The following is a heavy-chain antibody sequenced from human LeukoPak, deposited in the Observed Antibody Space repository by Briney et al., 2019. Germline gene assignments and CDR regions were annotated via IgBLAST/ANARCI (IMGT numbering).Heavy chain of an antibody. V-gene: IGHV3-15*01. Sequence: GGSLRLSCAASGFTFSNAWMSWVRQAPGRGLEWLGRIKSKIDGGTTVYAAPVEDRFTILRNDSTNTLYLQMNSLKTEDTAVYYCTTELTIFEQVVIPGYFDSWGQGTLVTVSS. D-gene: IGHD3/OR15-3a*01. CDR3: TTELTIFEQVVIPGYFDS. CDR1: GFTFSNAW. CDR2: IKSKIDGGTT. J-gene: IGHJ4*02.